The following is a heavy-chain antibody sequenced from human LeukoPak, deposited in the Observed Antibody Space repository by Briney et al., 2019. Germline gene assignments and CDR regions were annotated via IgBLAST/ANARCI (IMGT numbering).Heavy chain of an antibody. CDR1: GGSISSGGYY. J-gene: IGHJ6*02. D-gene: IGHD3-16*01. CDR3: ARDQDRCGGDYGMDV. Sequence: SETLSLTCTVSGGSISSGGYYWSWIRQHPGKGLEWIGYIYYSGGTYYNPSLKSRVTISVDTSKNQFSLKLSSVTAADTAVYYCARDQDRCGGDYGMDVWGQGTTVTVSS. V-gene: IGHV4-31*03. CDR2: IYYSGGT.